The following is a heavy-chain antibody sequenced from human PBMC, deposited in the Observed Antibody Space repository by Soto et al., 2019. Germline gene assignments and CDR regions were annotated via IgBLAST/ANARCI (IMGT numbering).Heavy chain of an antibody. CDR1: GFTFSSYA. CDR2: IIPIFGTA. CDR3: ARDLVGYSYGITLDY. V-gene: IGHV1-69*01. Sequence: QVQLVESGGGVVQPGRSLRLSCAASGFTFSSYAISWVRQAPGQGLEWMGGIIPIFGTANYAQKFQGRVTITADESTSTAYMELSSLRSEDTAVYYCARDLVGYSYGITLDYWGQGTLVTVSS. D-gene: IGHD5-18*01. J-gene: IGHJ4*02.